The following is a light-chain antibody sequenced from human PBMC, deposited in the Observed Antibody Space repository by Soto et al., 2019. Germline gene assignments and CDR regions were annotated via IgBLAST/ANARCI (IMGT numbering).Light chain of an antibody. CDR1: SSDIGGSKY. Sequence: QSALTQPPSASGSPGESLTISCTGSSSDIGGSKYVAWYQQQPDKAPKLSIYEVGKRPAGVPDRFSGSKSGNTASLTVSGRQTQDEADYYCSSYAGSNTFIFGSGNKVTVL. CDR2: EVG. J-gene: IGLJ1*01. V-gene: IGLV2-8*01. CDR3: SSYAGSNTFI.